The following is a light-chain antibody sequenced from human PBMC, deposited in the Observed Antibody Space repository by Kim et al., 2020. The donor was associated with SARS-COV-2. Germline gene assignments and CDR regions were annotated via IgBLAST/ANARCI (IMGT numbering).Light chain of an antibody. CDR3: LQHHNYPWT. CDR1: QGISDD. V-gene: IGKV1-17*01. Sequence: ASVGDRDTITCRASQGISDDLGWYQQKPGNAPKRLIYAASRLKSGVPSRFSGSGFGTEFTLTISSLQPEDFAAYYCLQHHNYPWTFGQGTKVDIK. J-gene: IGKJ1*01. CDR2: AAS.